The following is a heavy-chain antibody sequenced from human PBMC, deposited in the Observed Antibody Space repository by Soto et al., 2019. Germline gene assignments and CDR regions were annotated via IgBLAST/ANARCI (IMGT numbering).Heavy chain of an antibody. V-gene: IGHV4-39*01. Sequence: QLQLQESGPGLVKPSETLSLTCTVSGGSISSSSYYWGWIRQPPGKGLEWIGSIYYSGSTYYNPSLKSRVTISVDTSKNQFSLKLSSVTAADTAVYYCARHIRQWLVFSSSHNYYFDYWGQGTLVTVSS. D-gene: IGHD6-19*01. CDR1: GGSISSSSYY. CDR2: IYYSGST. CDR3: ARHIRQWLVFSSSHNYYFDY. J-gene: IGHJ4*02.